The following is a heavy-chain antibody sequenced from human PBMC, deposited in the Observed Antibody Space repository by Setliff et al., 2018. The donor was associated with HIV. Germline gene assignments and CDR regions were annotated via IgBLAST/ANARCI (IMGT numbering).Heavy chain of an antibody. V-gene: IGHV4-61*09. CDR3: ARVNYYGSRTHHSVYMDV. D-gene: IGHD3-10*01. Sequence: LSLTCTVSGGSISSGSYCWSWIRQPAGKGLEWIGHIYTSGSTNYNPSLKSRVTISVDTSKNQFSLKLSSVTAADTAVYYCARVNYYGSRTHHSVYMDVWGKGTTVTVSS. J-gene: IGHJ6*03. CDR1: GGSISSGSYC. CDR2: IYTSGST.